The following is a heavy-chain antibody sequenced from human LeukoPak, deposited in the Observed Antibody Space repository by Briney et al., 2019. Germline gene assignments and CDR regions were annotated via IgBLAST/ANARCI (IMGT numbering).Heavy chain of an antibody. CDR3: ARVRGYNYGYNY. CDR2: INSDGSST. CDR1: GFTFSSYW. D-gene: IGHD5-18*01. J-gene: IGHJ4*02. V-gene: IGHV3-74*01. Sequence: GGSLRLSCAASGFTFSSYWMHWGRQAPGKGLVWVSRINSDGSSTNYADSVKGRFTISRDNAKNTLYLQMNRLRAEDTAVYYCARVRGYNYGYNYWGQGTLVTVSS.